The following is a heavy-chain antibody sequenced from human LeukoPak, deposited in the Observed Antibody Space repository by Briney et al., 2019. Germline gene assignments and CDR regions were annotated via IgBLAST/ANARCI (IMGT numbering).Heavy chain of an antibody. CDR1: GGSISSGGYY. J-gene: IGHJ4*02. V-gene: IGHV4-31*03. CDR2: IYYSGST. Sequence: PSETLSLTCTVSGGSISSGGYYWSWIRQHPGKGLEWIGYIYYSGSTYYNPSLKSRVTISVDTSKNQFSLKLSSVTAADTAVYYCARAVAVATTPFDYWGQGTLVTASS. D-gene: IGHD5-24*01. CDR3: ARAVAVATTPFDY.